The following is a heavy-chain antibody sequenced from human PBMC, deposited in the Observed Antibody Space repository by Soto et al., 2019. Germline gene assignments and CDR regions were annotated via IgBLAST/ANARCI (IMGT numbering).Heavy chain of an antibody. V-gene: IGHV3-23*01. D-gene: IGHD3-3*01. CDR2: ISGSVGST. Sequence: GGSLRLSCAASGFTFSSYAMSWVRQAPGKGLEWVSAISGSVGSTYYADSVKGRFTISRDNSKNTLYLQMNSLRAEDTAVYYCATGSGYYSYLYPDYYYYGMDAWGQGTRVTVSS. CDR3: ATGSGYYSYLYPDYYYYGMDA. CDR1: GFTFSSYA. J-gene: IGHJ6*02.